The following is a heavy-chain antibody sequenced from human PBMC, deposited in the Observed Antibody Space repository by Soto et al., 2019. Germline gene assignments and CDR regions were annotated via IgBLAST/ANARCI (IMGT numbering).Heavy chain of an antibody. CDR2: IIPINGNT. CDR3: ARGVAPYYFDY. D-gene: IGHD2-15*01. J-gene: IGHJ4*02. CDR1: GGTFSSYA. Sequence: GASVKVSCKASGGTFSSYAISWVRQAPGQRLEWMGGIIPINGNTNYSQKFQGRVTITRDASASTAYMELSSLRSEDTAVYYCARGVAPYYFDYWGQGTLVTVS. V-gene: IGHV1-69*05.